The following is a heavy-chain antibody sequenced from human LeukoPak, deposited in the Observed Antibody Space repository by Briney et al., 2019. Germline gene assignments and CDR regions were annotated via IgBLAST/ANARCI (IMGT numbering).Heavy chain of an antibody. D-gene: IGHD3-10*01. J-gene: IGHJ3*02. CDR3: ARERYYGSGTYYEDDAFDI. V-gene: IGHV3-53*01. Sequence: GGSLRLSCAASGFTVSSSCMSWVRQAPGKGLEWVSVIYSGGSTYYADSVKGRFTISRDNSKNPLHLQMNSLRAEDTAVSYCARERYYGSGTYYEDDAFDIWGQGTRVTVSS. CDR1: GFTVSSSC. CDR2: IYSGGST.